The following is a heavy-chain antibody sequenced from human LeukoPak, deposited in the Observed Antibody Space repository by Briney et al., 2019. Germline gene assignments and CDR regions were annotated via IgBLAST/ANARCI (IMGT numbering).Heavy chain of an antibody. J-gene: IGHJ5*02. V-gene: IGHV3-21*01. Sequence: GGSLRLSCAASGFTFSSYSMNWVRQAPGKGLEWVSSISSSSSYIYYADSVKGRFTISRDNAKNSLYLQMNSLRAEDTAVYYRMVRGVVYNWFDPWGQGTLVTVSS. D-gene: IGHD3-10*01. CDR1: GFTFSSYS. CDR3: MVRGVVYNWFDP. CDR2: ISSSSSYI.